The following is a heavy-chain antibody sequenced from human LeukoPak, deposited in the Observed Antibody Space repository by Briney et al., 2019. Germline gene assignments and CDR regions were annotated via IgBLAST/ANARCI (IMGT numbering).Heavy chain of an antibody. J-gene: IGHJ5*02. CDR1: GFTFDDYA. CDR3: AKGVRGPNWFDP. D-gene: IGHD3-16*01. Sequence: GGSLRLSCAASGFTFDDYAMHWVRQAPGKGLEWVSGISWNSGSIGYADSVKGRFTISRDNAKNSLYLQMNSLRAEDTALYYCAKGVRGPNWFDPWGQGTLVTVSS. V-gene: IGHV3-9*01. CDR2: ISWNSGSI.